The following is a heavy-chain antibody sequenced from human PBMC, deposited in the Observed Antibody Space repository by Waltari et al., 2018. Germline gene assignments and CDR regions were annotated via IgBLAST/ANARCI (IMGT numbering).Heavy chain of an antibody. Sequence: EVQLVESGGVVVQPGGSLRLSCAASGFTFADYTMHWVRQAPGKGLEWVSLISWEGGSTYYADSVKGRFTISRDNSKNSLYLQMNSLRTEDTALYYCAKDSGYCSSTSCYTFDYWGQGTLVTVSS. D-gene: IGHD2-2*01. CDR2: ISWEGGST. CDR1: GFTFADYT. V-gene: IGHV3-43*01. CDR3: AKDSGYCSSTSCYTFDY. J-gene: IGHJ4*02.